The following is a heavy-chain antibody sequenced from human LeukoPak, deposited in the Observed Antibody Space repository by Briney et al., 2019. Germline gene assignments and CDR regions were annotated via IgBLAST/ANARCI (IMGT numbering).Heavy chain of an antibody. CDR2: IYYSGST. Sequence: SETLSLTCTVSGGSISSSSYYWGWIRQPPGKGLEWIGSIYYSGSTYYNPSLKSRVTISVDTSKNQFPLKLSSVTAADTAVYYCARRITMIVVVDAFDIWGQGTMVTVSS. D-gene: IGHD3-22*01. J-gene: IGHJ3*02. CDR3: ARRITMIVVVDAFDI. V-gene: IGHV4-39*01. CDR1: GGSISSSSYY.